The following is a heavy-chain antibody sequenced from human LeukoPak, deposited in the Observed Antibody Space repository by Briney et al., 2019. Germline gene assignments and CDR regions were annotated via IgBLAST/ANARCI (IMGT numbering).Heavy chain of an antibody. CDR1: GFTISSNY. Sequence: PGGSLRLSCAASGFTISSNYMSWVRQASGKGLEWVSVIYSGGSTYYADSVKGRFTISRDNSKNTLYLQMNSLRAEDTAVYYCARVLTTVIDYWGQGTLVTVSS. CDR3: ARVLTTVIDY. D-gene: IGHD4-17*01. V-gene: IGHV3-53*01. CDR2: IYSGGST. J-gene: IGHJ4*02.